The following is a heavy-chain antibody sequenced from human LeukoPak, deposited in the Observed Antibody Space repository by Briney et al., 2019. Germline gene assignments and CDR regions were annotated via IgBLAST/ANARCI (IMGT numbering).Heavy chain of an antibody. Sequence: GGSLRLSCAASGFTFSSYAMSWVRRAPGKGLEGGSAISGSGGSTYYADSVKGRFTISRDNSKNTLYLQMNSLRAEDTAVYYCAKASRGSDWCYYDSSGYYYFDYWGQGTLVTVSS. CDR3: AKASRGSDWCYYDSSGYYYFDY. J-gene: IGHJ4*02. CDR2: ISGSGGST. D-gene: IGHD3-22*01. V-gene: IGHV3-23*01. CDR1: GFTFSSYA.